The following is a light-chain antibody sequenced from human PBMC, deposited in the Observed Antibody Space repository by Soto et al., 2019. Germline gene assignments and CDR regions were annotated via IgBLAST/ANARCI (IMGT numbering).Light chain of an antibody. J-gene: IGKJ5*01. CDR2: DAS. Sequence: EIVLTQSPGTLSLSPGEIATLSCSASQSVSSSYLAWYQQKPGQAPRLLISDASNRATGIPARFSGSGSGTDFTLTISSLEPEDFAVYYCHQRQYWPPITFGQGTRLEIK. CDR1: QSVSSSY. CDR3: HQRQYWPPIT. V-gene: IGKV3D-20*02.